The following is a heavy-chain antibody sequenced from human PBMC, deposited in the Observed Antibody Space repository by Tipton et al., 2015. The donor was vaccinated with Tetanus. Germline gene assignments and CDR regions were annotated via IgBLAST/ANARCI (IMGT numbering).Heavy chain of an antibody. CDR1: GGSISGYY. D-gene: IGHD1-14*01. Sequence: LRLSCTVSGGSISGYYWTWMRQPPGKGLEWLGYIYYSGSTNYNPSLKSRVTISVDTSKNQFSLKLSSVTAADTAVYYCARGTGDYWGQGTLVTVSS. J-gene: IGHJ4*02. CDR3: ARGTGDY. CDR2: IYYSGST. V-gene: IGHV4-59*01.